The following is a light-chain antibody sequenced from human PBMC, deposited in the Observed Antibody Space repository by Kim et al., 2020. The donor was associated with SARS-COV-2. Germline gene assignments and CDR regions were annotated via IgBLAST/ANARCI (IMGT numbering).Light chain of an antibody. CDR2: QAS. V-gene: IGKV1-5*03. CDR3: QHYIRFPYT. Sequence: SSVGDRVPIAGPASQIVETFLAWYQQKPGTSPNLLVYQASSLQVGVPSRFSGSGSGTEFTLTINSLQPDDFATYYCQHYIRFPYTFGQGTKLEI. CDR1: QIVETF. J-gene: IGKJ2*01.